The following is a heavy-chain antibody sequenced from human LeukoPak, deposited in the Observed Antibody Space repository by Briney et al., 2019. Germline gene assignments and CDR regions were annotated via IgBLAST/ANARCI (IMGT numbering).Heavy chain of an antibody. CDR1: GYTFNGYY. CDR2: INPNSGGT. Sequence: GASVKVSCKASGYTFNGYYMRWVRQAPGPGLEWLGRINPNSGGTESPQKFQGRITMTINTSTRTAYMELSSLRFDDTAVYYCARDRRGYGGYDMNWGQGTLVTVSS. J-gene: IGHJ4*02. V-gene: IGHV1-2*06. D-gene: IGHD5-12*01. CDR3: ARDRRGYGGYDMN.